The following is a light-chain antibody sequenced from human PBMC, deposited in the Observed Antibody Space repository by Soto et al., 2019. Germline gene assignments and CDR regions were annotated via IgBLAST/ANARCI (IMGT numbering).Light chain of an antibody. CDR3: MQSLQTPPWT. V-gene: IGKV2-28*01. J-gene: IGKJ1*01. Sequence: DIVMTQSQLSLPVTPGEPASISCRSSQILLHSNGYNYLDWYLQKPGQSPQLLIYLTSIRASGVPDRFSGSGSGTEFTLKISKVEAEDVGVYYCMQSLQTPPWTFGPGTKVDIK. CDR1: QILLHSNGYNY. CDR2: LTS.